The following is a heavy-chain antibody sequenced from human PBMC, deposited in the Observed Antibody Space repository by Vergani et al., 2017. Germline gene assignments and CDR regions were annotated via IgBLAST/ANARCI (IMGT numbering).Heavy chain of an antibody. D-gene: IGHD6-13*01. CDR2: ISSISSYI. J-gene: IGHJ4*02. CDR3: ARMMGSRWKNWDY. V-gene: IGHV3-21*01. Sequence: EVQLVESGGGLVKPGGSLRLSCAASGFTFSSYSMNWVRQAPGKRLEWVSSISSISSYIYYAVSVTGRLTISRDNAKNSLYLQMNSLRAEDTAGYYCARMMGSRWKNWDYWGQGTLVTVSS. CDR1: GFTFSSYS.